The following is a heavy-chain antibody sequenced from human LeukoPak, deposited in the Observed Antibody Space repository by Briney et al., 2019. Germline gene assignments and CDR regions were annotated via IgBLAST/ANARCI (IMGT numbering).Heavy chain of an antibody. CDR2: IYTSGST. D-gene: IGHD5-12*01. J-gene: IGHJ1*01. V-gene: IGHV4-61*02. Sequence: SQSLSLTCTVSGGSISSGSYYWSWIRQPAGKGLEWIGRIYTSGSTNYNPSLKSRVTISVDRSKNQFSLKLSAVTAADTAVYYCARVVQAATTSAEYFQHWGQGTLVTVSS. CDR3: ARVVQAATTSAEYFQH. CDR1: GGSISSGSYY.